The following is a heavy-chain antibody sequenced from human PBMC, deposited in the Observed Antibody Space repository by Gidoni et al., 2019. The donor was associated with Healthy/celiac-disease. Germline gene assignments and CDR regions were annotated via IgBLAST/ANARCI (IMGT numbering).Heavy chain of an antibody. Sequence: QVQLQESGPGLVKPSETLSLTCTVSGYSLSSGYYWGWIRQPPGKGLEWIGSIYHSGSTYYNPSLKSRVTISVDTSKNQFSLKLSSVTAADTAVYYCARVGYDSSGYYPDYWGQGTLVTVSS. CDR2: IYHSGST. CDR3: ARVGYDSSGYYPDY. V-gene: IGHV4-38-2*02. CDR1: GYSLSSGYY. D-gene: IGHD3-22*01. J-gene: IGHJ4*02.